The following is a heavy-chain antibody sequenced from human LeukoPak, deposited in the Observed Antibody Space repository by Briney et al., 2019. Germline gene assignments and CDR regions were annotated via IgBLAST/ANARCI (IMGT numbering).Heavy chain of an antibody. Sequence: GASVKVSCKASGGTFSSYAISWVRQAPGQGLEWMGGIIPIFGTANYAQKFQGRVTITTDESTGTAYMELSSLRSEDTAVYYCARAYCSSTSCYTYNWFDPWGQGTLVTVSS. V-gene: IGHV1-69*05. D-gene: IGHD2-2*02. J-gene: IGHJ5*02. CDR1: GGTFSSYA. CDR2: IIPIFGTA. CDR3: ARAYCSSTSCYTYNWFDP.